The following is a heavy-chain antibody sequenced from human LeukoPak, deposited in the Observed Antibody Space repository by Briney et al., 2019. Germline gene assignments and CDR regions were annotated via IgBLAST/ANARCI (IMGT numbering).Heavy chain of an antibody. CDR2: IYYTGST. V-gene: IGHV4-39*01. J-gene: IGHJ4*02. CDR3: ARRGGSGRAFDY. CDR1: GASISVGTYY. Sequence: SETLSLTCSVAGASISVGTYYWGWIRQPPGKRLEWIGSIYYTGSTYDNPSLKSRVTISVDTSKNQFSLKLNSVTAADTAVYYCARRGGSGRAFDYWGQGALVTVSS. D-gene: IGHD1-26*01.